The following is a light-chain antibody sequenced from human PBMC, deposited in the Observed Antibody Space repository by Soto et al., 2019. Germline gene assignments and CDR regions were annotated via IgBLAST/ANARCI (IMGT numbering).Light chain of an antibody. CDR2: DVS. J-gene: IGLJ1*01. Sequence: QSALTQPASVSGSPGQSSTISCTGTSSDVGGYNYVSWYQQHPGKAPKLMIYDVSNRPSGVSNRFSGSKSGNTASLTISGLQAEDEADYYRSSYTSSSTLAVFGTGTKVTVL. CDR1: SSDVGGYNY. CDR3: SSYTSSSTLAV. V-gene: IGLV2-14*01.